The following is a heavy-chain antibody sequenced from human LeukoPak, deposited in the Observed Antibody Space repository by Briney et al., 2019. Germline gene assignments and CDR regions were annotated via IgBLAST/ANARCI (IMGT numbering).Heavy chain of an antibody. J-gene: IGHJ4*02. D-gene: IGHD6-6*01. CDR1: GNTFTTSL. V-gene: IGHV5-51*01. CDR2: IYPGDSGT. CDR3: ARPKYSSSLAFDF. Sequence: GESLKISCRDSGNTFTTSLIVWVRQMPGKGLEWMGIIYPGDSGTKYSPSFQGQVTISADKSISTAYLHWNSLKASDTATYYCARPKYSSSLAFDFWGQGTPVTVSS.